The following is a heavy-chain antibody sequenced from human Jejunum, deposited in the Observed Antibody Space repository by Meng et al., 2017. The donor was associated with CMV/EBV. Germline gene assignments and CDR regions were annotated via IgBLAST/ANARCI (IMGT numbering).Heavy chain of an antibody. CDR1: GSISSNNW. V-gene: IGHV4-4*02. CDR2: IYHSGST. D-gene: IGHD3-22*01. CDR3: ARRDYYYSSGYPSLGY. Sequence: GSISSNNWWNWVRQSPGKGLEWIGEIYHSGSTNYNPSLKSRVTISVDKSMNQFSLRLSSVTAADTAVYYCARRDYYYSSGYPSLGYWGQGILVTVSS. J-gene: IGHJ4*02.